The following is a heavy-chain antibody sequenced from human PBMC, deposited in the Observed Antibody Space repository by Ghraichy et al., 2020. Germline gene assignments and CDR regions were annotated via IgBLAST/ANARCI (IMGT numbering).Heavy chain of an antibody. V-gene: IGHV4-61*01. Sequence: SETLSLTCTVSGVSVNSGSHYWIWIRQAPGKGLEWIGYIYYIGSTNYKPSLKSRVTISLDTSNNQFSLMLSSVTAADTAFYYCASATAWLGNDYWGQGTLVTVSS. D-gene: IGHD6-19*01. CDR2: IYYIGST. CDR1: GVSVNSGSHY. J-gene: IGHJ4*02. CDR3: ASATAWLGNDY.